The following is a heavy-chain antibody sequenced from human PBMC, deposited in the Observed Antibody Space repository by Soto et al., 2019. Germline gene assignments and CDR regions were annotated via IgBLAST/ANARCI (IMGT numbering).Heavy chain of an antibody. V-gene: IGHV3-74*01. D-gene: IGHD1-1*01. CDR1: GFNFSTYW. CDR3: VRGGYMHACDI. Sequence: EVQLVESGGGLVQPGGSLRLSCAAAGFNFSTYWMYWVRQAPGKGLVWVAHINSDGSITNYAEAVKGRFTFSRDNAKNTLYLQMNSLRAEDTAVYYCVRGGYMHACDIWGQGTMVTVSS. CDR2: INSDGSIT. J-gene: IGHJ3*02.